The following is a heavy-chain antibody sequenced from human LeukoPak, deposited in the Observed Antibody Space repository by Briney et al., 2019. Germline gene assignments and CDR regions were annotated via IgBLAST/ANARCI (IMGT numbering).Heavy chain of an antibody. CDR2: INHSGGT. J-gene: IGHJ4*02. CDR1: GGSFSGYY. CDR3: ARGGYSHHSFDY. Sequence: SETLSLTCAVYGGSFSGYYWSWIRQPPGKGLEWIGEINHSGGTNYNPSLKSRVTISVDTSKNQFSLKLSSVTAADTAVYYCARGGYSHHSFDYWGQGTLVTVSS. D-gene: IGHD2-15*01. V-gene: IGHV4-34*01.